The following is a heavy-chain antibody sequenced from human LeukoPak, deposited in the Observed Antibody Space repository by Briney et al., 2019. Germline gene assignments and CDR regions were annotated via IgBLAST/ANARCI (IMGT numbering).Heavy chain of an antibody. V-gene: IGHV1-46*01. Sequence: GASVKVSCKASGYTFTSYYMHWVRRAPGQGLEWMGIINPSGGSTSYAQKFQGRVTMTRDMSTSTVYMELSSLRSEDTAVYYCARDGSHYYDSSGYYYEGAFDYWGQGTLVTVSS. D-gene: IGHD3-22*01. CDR3: ARDGSHYYDSSGYYYEGAFDY. CDR1: GYTFTSYY. J-gene: IGHJ4*02. CDR2: INPSGGST.